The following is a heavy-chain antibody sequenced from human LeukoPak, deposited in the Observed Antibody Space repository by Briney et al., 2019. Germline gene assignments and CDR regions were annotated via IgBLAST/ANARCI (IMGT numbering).Heavy chain of an antibody. CDR1: GYTFTSYG. J-gene: IGHJ6*02. Sequence: ASVKVSCKASGYTFTSYGISWVRQAPGQGLEWMGWISAYNGNTSYAQKLQGRVTMTTDTSTSTAYMELRSLRSDDTAVYYCARDDQVDYYYYYGMDVWGQGTTVTVSS. D-gene: IGHD1-26*01. CDR2: ISAYNGNT. CDR3: ARDDQVDYYYYYGMDV. V-gene: IGHV1-18*01.